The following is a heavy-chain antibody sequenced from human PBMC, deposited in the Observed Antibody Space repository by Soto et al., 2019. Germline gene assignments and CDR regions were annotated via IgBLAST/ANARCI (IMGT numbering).Heavy chain of an antibody. V-gene: IGHV3-23*01. Sequence: GGSLRLSCASSGSNFSSHDMSWVRQAPGKGLEWVSAISGSGGSTYYADSVKGRFTISRENSRNTLYLQMNSLRAEDTAVYYCAKDLFRGLAAAFSPWGQGPLVTVSS. D-gene: IGHD6-13*01. J-gene: IGHJ5*02. CDR3: AKDLFRGLAAAFSP. CDR2: ISGSGGST. CDR1: GSNFSSHD.